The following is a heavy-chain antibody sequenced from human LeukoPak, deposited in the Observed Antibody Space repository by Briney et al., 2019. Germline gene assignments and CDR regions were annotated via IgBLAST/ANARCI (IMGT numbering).Heavy chain of an antibody. CDR1: GYSISSGYY. V-gene: IGHV4-38-2*02. CDR3: ARDRNDYVWGSYRYSGHWFDP. D-gene: IGHD3-16*02. CDR2: IYHSGST. J-gene: IGHJ5*02. Sequence: SETLSLTCTVSGYSISSGYYWGWIRQPPGKGLEWIGSIYHSGSTYYNPSLKSRVTISVDTSKNQFSLKLSSVTAADTAVYYCARDRNDYVWGSYRYSGHWFDPWGQGTLVTVSS.